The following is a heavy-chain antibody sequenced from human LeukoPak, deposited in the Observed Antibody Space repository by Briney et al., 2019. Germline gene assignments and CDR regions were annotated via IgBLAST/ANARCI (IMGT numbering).Heavy chain of an antibody. CDR1: GGSFSGYY. V-gene: IGHV4-34*01. CDR2: INHSGST. D-gene: IGHD6-13*01. J-gene: IGHJ5*02. CDR3: ARGSSSWFGRENWFDP. Sequence: SETLSLTCAVYGGSFSGYYWSWIRQPSGKGLEWIGEINHSGSTNYNPSLKSRVTISVDTSKNQFSLKLSSVTAADTAVYYCARGSSSWFGRENWFDPWGQGTLVTVSS.